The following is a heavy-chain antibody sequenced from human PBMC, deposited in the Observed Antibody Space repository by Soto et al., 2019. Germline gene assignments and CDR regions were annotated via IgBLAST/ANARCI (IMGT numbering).Heavy chain of an antibody. D-gene: IGHD3-3*01. CDR2: ISSSGSTI. V-gene: IGHV3-11*01. CDR1: GFTCSDYY. Sequence: QVQLVESGGGLVKPGGSLRLSCAASGFTCSDYYMSWIRQAPWTGLALVAYISSSGSTIYYADSVKGRFTISRDNAKNSLYLQMNSLRAEDTAVYYCARSQYDFWTSGSFAYWGQGTLVTVSS. CDR3: ARSQYDFWTSGSFAY. J-gene: IGHJ4*02.